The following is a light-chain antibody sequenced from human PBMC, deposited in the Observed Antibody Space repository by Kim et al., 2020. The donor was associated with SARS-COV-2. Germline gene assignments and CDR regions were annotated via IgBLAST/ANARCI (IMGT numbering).Light chain of an antibody. J-gene: IGLJ2*01. Sequence: SSELTQPPSVSVSPGQTAIITCSGDKVGDKYVCWYQQKPGQSPVVVIYEDTNRPSGIPERFSGSNSGNTATLTISGTQTVDEADYYCQAWDSSTAVFGGGTQLTVL. V-gene: IGLV3-1*01. CDR3: QAWDSSTAV. CDR1: KVGDKY. CDR2: EDT.